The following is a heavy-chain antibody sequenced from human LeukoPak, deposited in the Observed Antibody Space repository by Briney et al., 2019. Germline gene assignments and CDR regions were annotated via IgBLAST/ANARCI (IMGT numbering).Heavy chain of an antibody. J-gene: IGHJ6*02. D-gene: IGHD3-3*01. V-gene: IGHV4-59*01. CDR2: IYYSGST. CDR1: GGSISSYY. Sequence: KPSETLSLTCTVSGGSISSYYWSWIRQPPGKGLEWIGYIYYSGSTNYNPSLKSRVTISVDTSKNQFSLKLGSVTAADTAVYYCARDASYYDFWSGYPRPYGMDVWGQGTTVTVSS. CDR3: ARDASYYDFWSGYPRPYGMDV.